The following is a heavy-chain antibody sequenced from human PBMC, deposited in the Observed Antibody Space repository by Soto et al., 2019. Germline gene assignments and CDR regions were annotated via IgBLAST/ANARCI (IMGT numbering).Heavy chain of an antibody. V-gene: IGHV1-69*01. CDR3: ARSDVAVIALGYQYYGMDA. Sequence: QVQLLQSGAEVKRSGTSVKVSCKAAAGTFRSYAMSWVRQAPGQGLEWMGGIIPMFGTPNYAQNFKGRLTITADESTRTAYMELSSLRSEDTAVYYCARSDVAVIALGYQYYGMDAWGQGTTVTVS. CDR2: IIPMFGTP. CDR1: AGTFRSYA. J-gene: IGHJ6*02. D-gene: IGHD2-21*01.